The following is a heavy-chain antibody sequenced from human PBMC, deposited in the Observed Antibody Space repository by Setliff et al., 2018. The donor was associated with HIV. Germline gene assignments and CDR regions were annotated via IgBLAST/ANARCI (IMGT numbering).Heavy chain of an antibody. V-gene: IGHV1-18*01. J-gene: IGHJ4*02. D-gene: IGHD6-19*01. CDR1: GYTFTRHG. CDR3: ARDRRVAMADGTDF. CDR2: ISAYNGNT. Sequence: ASVKVSCKASGYTFTRHGINWVRQAPGQGLEWMGWISAYNGNTKYAQKLQGRVTLTTDTSTTTAYMELTSLRSDDTAVYYCARDRRVAMADGTDFWGQGTQVTVSS.